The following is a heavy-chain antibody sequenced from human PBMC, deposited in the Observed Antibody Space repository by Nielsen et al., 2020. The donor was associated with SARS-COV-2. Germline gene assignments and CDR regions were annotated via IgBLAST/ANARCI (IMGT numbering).Heavy chain of an antibody. CDR2: IIPILGIA. Sequence: WVRQAPGQGLEWMGRIIPILGIANYAQKFQGRVTITADKSTSTAYMELSSLRAEDTAVYYCAKDRGSSGYIYYYYGMDVWGQGTTVTVSS. CDR3: AKDRGSSGYIYYYYGMDV. J-gene: IGHJ6*02. D-gene: IGHD3-22*01. V-gene: IGHV1-69*04.